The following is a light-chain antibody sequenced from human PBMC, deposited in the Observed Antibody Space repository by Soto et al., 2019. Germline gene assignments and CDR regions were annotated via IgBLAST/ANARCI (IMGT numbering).Light chain of an antibody. CDR2: AAS. V-gene: IGKV1-27*01. CDR3: QQYNSAPLT. Sequence: DIQMTQSPSSLSASVGDRVTITCRASQGISSYLAWYQRKPGQVPKLLIYAASTLQSGVPSRFSGSGSGTDFTLTISSLQPEDVATYYCQQYNSAPLTFGGGTKVEIK. CDR1: QGISSY. J-gene: IGKJ4*01.